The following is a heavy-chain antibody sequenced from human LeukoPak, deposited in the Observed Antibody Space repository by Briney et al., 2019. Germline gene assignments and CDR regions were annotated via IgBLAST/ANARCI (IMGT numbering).Heavy chain of an antibody. V-gene: IGHV1-18*01. CDR1: GYTFTSYG. Sequence: ASVKVSCKASGYTFTSYGISWVRQAPGQGLEWMGWISAYNGNTNYAQKLQGRVTMTTDTPTSTAYMELRSLRSDDTAVYYCARVSMGLGNLDYWGQGTLVTVSS. CDR3: ARVSMGLGNLDY. J-gene: IGHJ4*02. D-gene: IGHD7-27*01. CDR2: ISAYNGNT.